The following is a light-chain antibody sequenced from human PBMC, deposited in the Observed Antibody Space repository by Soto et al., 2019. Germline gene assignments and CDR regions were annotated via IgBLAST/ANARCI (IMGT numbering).Light chain of an antibody. CDR3: QLSYSTPPWT. Sequence: DIQMTQSPSSLSASVGDRVTITCRASQSISSYLNWYQQKPGKAPKLLIYAASSLQSGVPSRFSGSGSGTEFPLTISSLQPEAFATYYCQLSYSTPPWTFGQGTKVEIK. CDR1: QSISSY. V-gene: IGKV1-39*01. CDR2: AAS. J-gene: IGKJ1*01.